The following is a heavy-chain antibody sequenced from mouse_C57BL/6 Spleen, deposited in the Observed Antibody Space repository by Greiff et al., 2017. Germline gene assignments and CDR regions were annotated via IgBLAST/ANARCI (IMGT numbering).Heavy chain of an antibody. CDR3: AREDSFYGSYY. Sequence: VQLQQPGAELVRPGSSVKLSCKASGYTFTSYWMHWVKQRPIHGLEWIGNIDPSDSETHYNQKFKDKATLTVDKSSSTAYMQLSSLTSEDSAVYYCAREDSFYGSYYWGQGTTLTVSS. D-gene: IGHD1-1*01. J-gene: IGHJ2*01. CDR1: GYTFTSYW. CDR2: IDPSDSET. V-gene: IGHV1-52*01.